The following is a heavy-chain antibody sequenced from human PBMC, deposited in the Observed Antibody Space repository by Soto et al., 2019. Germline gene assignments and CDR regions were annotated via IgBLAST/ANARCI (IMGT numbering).Heavy chain of an antibody. Sequence: QVQLVQSGAEVKKPGSSVKVFCGASGGTFSSYPINWVRQAPGQGLEWMGGIIPFFGTSNYAQKFQGRVTITADESTSTAYMELRSLRSEDTAVYYCARVGHITNYGMAVWGQGTTVTVSS. CDR3: ARVGHITNYGMAV. J-gene: IGHJ6*02. CDR1: GGTFSSYP. D-gene: IGHD1-26*01. V-gene: IGHV1-69*01. CDR2: IIPFFGTS.